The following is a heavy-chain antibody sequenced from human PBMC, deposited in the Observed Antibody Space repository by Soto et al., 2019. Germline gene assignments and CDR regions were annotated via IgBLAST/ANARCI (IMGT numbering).Heavy chain of an antibody. D-gene: IGHD3-22*01. CDR1: GFTFSSYS. V-gene: IGHV3-23*04. J-gene: IGHJ4*02. CDR3: AKAVNNYDGSGYYPALSDY. Sequence: EVQLVESGGGLVKPGGSLRLSCAASGFTFSSYSMNWVRQGPGKGLEWVSAISGRGGSTYYADSVKGRFTISRDNSKNTLYLQMNSLRAEDTAVYYCAKAVNNYDGSGYYPALSDYWGQGTLVTVSS. CDR2: ISGRGGST.